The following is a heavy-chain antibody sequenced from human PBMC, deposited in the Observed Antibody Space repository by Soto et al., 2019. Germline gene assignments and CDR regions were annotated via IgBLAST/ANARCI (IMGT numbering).Heavy chain of an antibody. Sequence: QLQLQESGPGLVKPSETLSLICSVSGGYISSTSYYWGWIRHSPGTALEWIASIYYTGTTYYNPSLKGRVAISVDTSKTQVSLKVNSLTAADTAVYYCARGLRWTRSFDFWGQGTLVTVSS. J-gene: IGHJ4*02. CDR2: IYYTGTT. D-gene: IGHD1-1*01. CDR1: GGYISSTSYY. V-gene: IGHV4-39*01. CDR3: ARGLRWTRSFDF.